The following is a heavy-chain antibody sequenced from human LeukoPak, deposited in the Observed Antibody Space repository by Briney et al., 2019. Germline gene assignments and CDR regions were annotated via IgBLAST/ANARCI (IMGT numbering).Heavy chain of an antibody. V-gene: IGHV4-59*08. Sequence: SETLSLTCTVSGGSISSYYWTWIRQPPGKRLEWIGYIYYSGSTNCNPSLKSRVTISVDTSKNQFSLKLSSVTAADTAVYYCARRGAGLVRGVIITFFNYWGQGTPVTVSS. CDR3: ARRGAGLVRGVIITFFNY. CDR2: IYYSGST. J-gene: IGHJ4*02. CDR1: GGSISSYY. D-gene: IGHD3-10*01.